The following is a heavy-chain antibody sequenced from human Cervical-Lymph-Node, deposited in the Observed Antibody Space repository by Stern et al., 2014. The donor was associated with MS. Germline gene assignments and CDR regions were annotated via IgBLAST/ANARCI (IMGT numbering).Heavy chain of an antibody. CDR3: ARGYWEAHFDY. J-gene: IGHJ4*02. Sequence: QLVQSGAEVKKPGSSVKVSCKASGGTFNSYAINWVRQAPGQGLEWMGGIIPIFGTASYAQRFQGRVSITADASTSTAYMELSSLRSEDTAVYHCARGYWEAHFDYWGRGTLVTVSS. CDR2: IIPIFGTA. D-gene: IGHD1-26*01. V-gene: IGHV1-69*01. CDR1: GGTFNSYA.